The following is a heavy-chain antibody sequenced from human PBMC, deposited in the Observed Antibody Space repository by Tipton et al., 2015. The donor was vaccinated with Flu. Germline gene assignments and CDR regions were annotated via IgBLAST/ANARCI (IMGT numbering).Heavy chain of an antibody. Sequence: SLRLSCAASGFTFSSYWMSWIRQAPGKGLEWVANIKQDGSEKYYVDSVKGRFTISRDNAKNSLYLQMNSLRAEDTAVYYCARDSSGWYYFDYWGQGTLVTVSS. CDR3: ARDSSGWYYFDY. V-gene: IGHV3-7*01. CDR2: IKQDGSEK. J-gene: IGHJ4*02. CDR1: GFTFSSYW. D-gene: IGHD6-19*01.